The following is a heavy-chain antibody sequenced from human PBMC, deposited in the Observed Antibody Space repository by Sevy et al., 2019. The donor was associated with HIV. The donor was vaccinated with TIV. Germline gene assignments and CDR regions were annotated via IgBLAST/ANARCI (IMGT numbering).Heavy chain of an antibody. CDR2: IIPRFGTA. CDR1: GGSFSNSD. Sequence: VKVSCKVSGGSFSNSDVIWVRQAPGQGLEWMGRIIPRFGTANCAQRFQGRVTITADESTRTVFMELSRLRSEDTALFYCARVGGAREGYDYVGSSFIDHWGQGTLVTVSS. J-gene: IGHJ4*02. V-gene: IGHV1-69*01. D-gene: IGHD3-16*01. CDR3: ARVGGAREGYDYVGSSFIDH.